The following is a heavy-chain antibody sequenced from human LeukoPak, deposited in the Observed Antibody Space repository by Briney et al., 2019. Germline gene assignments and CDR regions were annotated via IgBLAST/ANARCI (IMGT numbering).Heavy chain of an antibody. Sequence: GGSLRLSCAASGFTFSSYAMHWVRQAPGKGLEWVAIISYDGSNKYYADSVKGRFTISRDNSKNTLYLQMNSLRAEDTAVYYCAKEIWPTVTTPGWTYFDYWGQGALVTVSS. J-gene: IGHJ4*02. D-gene: IGHD4-17*01. V-gene: IGHV3-30*04. CDR3: AKEIWPTVTTPGWTYFDY. CDR1: GFTFSSYA. CDR2: ISYDGSNK.